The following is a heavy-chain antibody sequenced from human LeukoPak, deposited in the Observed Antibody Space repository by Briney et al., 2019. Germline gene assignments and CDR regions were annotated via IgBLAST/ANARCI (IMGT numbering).Heavy chain of an antibody. V-gene: IGHV3-48*03. CDR3: ARRSCSCSSCLLDY. D-gene: IGHD2-2*01. Sequence: GGSLRLSCSASVFTFSSYEMNCVRGAPGGGEEWLSYISTSGTTIFYAESLQGRFTISRDNAKNSLWLQMNSLRAEDTAVYFCARRSCSCSSCLLDYWGQGTLVTVSS. J-gene: IGHJ4*01. CDR2: ISTSGTTI. CDR1: VFTFSSYE.